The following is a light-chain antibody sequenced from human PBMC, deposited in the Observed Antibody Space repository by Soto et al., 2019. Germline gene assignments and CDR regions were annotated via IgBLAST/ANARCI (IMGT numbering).Light chain of an antibody. Sequence: DIQMTQSPSTLSASVGDRVTITCRASQTIINWLAWYQQKPGKAPKLLIYKASTLEGEVPSRFSGSGSETEFTLTINSLQPEDVATYYCQKYDSAPWTFGQGTKVDIK. V-gene: IGKV1-5*03. CDR1: QTIINW. CDR3: QKYDSAPWT. J-gene: IGKJ1*01. CDR2: KAS.